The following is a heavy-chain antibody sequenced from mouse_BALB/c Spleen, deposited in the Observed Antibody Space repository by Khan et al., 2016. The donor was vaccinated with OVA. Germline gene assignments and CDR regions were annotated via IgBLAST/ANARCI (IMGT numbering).Heavy chain of an antibody. D-gene: IGHD4-1*01. CDR1: GFTFRNYG. Sequence: EVELVESGGDLVKPGGSLKLSCAASGFTFRNYGMSWVHQIPDKRLEWVATINSDGSYTYYPDSVKGRFTISRNNAKNTLYLEMSSLKSDDTAMYYCASHLTGSFAYWGQGTLVTVFA. V-gene: IGHV5-6*01. J-gene: IGHJ3*01. CDR2: INSDGSYT. CDR3: ASHLTGSFAY.